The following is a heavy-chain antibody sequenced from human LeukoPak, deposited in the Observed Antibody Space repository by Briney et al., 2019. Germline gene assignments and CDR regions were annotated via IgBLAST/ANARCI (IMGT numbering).Heavy chain of an antibody. CDR2: INPNSGGT. Sequence: ASVKVSCKASGYTFTGYYMHWVRQAPGQGREWMGWINPNSGGTNYAQKFQGRVTMTRDTSISTAYMELSRLRSDDTAVYYCARSFSAGAIHFDYWGQGTLVTVSS. J-gene: IGHJ4*02. D-gene: IGHD1-26*01. CDR3: ARSFSAGAIHFDY. CDR1: GYTFTGYY. V-gene: IGHV1-2*02.